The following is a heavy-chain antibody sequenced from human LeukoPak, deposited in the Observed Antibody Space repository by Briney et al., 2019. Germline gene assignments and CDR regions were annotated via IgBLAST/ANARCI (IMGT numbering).Heavy chain of an antibody. V-gene: IGHV4-39*07. J-gene: IGHJ4*02. CDR2: INHSGST. Sequence: PSETLSLTCTVSGGSISSSSYYWGWIRQPPGKGLEWIGEINHSGSTNYNPSLKSRVTISVDTSKNQFSLKLSSVTAADTAVYYCARRAIQLWSLTAFDYWGQGILVTVSS. CDR3: ARRAIQLWSLTAFDY. CDR1: GGSISSSSYY. D-gene: IGHD5-18*01.